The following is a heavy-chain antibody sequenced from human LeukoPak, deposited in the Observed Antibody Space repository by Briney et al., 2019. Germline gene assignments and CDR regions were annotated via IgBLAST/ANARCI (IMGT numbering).Heavy chain of an antibody. Sequence: GESLKISCKGSGYSFTSYWIGWVRQMPGKGLEWMGIIYPGDSDTRYSPSFQGQVTISADKSISTAYLQWSSLKASDTAMYYCARSVYDFRPLNYMDVXXXXTTVTVSS. V-gene: IGHV5-51*01. CDR1: GYSFTSYW. J-gene: IGHJ6*03. CDR3: ARSVYDFRPLNYMDV. D-gene: IGHD3-3*01. CDR2: IYPGDSDT.